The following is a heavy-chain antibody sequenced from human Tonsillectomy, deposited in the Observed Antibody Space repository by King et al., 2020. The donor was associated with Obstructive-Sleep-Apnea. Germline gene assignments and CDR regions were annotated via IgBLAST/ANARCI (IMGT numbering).Heavy chain of an antibody. CDR3: ARDSKTAPPYYAFDI. CDR1: GGSISSGGYY. D-gene: IGHD1-26*01. Sequence: VQLQESGPGLVKPSQTLSLTCTVSGGSISSGGYYWSWIRQHPGKGLEWIGYIYYSGSTYYNPSLKSRVTISVDTSKNQVSLKLSSVTAADTAVYYCARDSKTAPPYYAFDIWGQGTMVTVSS. V-gene: IGHV4-31*03. J-gene: IGHJ3*02. CDR2: IYYSGST.